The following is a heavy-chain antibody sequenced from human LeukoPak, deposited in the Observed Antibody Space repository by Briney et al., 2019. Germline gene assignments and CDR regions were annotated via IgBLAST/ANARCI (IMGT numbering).Heavy chain of an antibody. CDR1: GFTFSSYA. V-gene: IGHV3-64*01. D-gene: IGHD6-13*01. CDR2: ISSNGGST. Sequence: RGSLRLSCAASGFTFSSYAMHWVRQAPGKGLEYVSAISSNGGSTYYANSVKGRFTISRDNSKNTLYLQMGSLRAEDMAVYYCARVAAAGSSDYWGQGTLVTVS. CDR3: ARVAAAGSSDY. J-gene: IGHJ4*02.